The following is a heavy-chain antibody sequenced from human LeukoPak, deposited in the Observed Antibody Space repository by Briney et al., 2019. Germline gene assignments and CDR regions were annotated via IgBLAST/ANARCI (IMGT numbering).Heavy chain of an antibody. CDR1: GFTFDDYA. D-gene: IGHD1-26*01. Sequence: GGSLRLSCAASGFTFDDYAIHWVRHAPGKGLEWVSLISGDGGSTFYADSVRGRFTISRDNSKNSLSLQMSSLRSEDTALYFCVRESERSGWFDHWGQGTLVTVSS. V-gene: IGHV3-43*02. CDR3: VRESERSGWFDH. CDR2: ISGDGGST. J-gene: IGHJ5*02.